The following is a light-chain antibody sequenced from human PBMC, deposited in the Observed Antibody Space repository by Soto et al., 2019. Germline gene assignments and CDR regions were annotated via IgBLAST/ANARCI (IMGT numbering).Light chain of an antibody. V-gene: IGKV1-5*03. CDR3: QQYNSYWT. Sequence: DIQMTQSPSTLSASVGDRVTITCRASQSVSSWLAWYQQKPGKAPKVLIYKASSLERGVPSRLSGSGSGTEFTLTISSLQPDDFATYYCQQYNSYWTFGQGTKVDIK. CDR2: KAS. CDR1: QSVSSW. J-gene: IGKJ1*01.